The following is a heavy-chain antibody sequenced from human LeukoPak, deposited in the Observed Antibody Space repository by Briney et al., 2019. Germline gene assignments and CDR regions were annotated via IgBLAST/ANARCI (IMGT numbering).Heavy chain of an antibody. D-gene: IGHD5-18*01. CDR1: GYTFTSYD. Sequence: ASVKVSCKASGYTFTSYDINWVRQATGQGLEWMGWMNPNSGNTGYAQKFQGRVTMTRNTSISTAYMELSSLRSEGTAVYYCARVIEPYTAMVGFVEDWGQGTLVTVSS. CDR2: MNPNSGNT. J-gene: IGHJ4*02. CDR3: ARVIEPYTAMVGFVED. V-gene: IGHV1-8*01.